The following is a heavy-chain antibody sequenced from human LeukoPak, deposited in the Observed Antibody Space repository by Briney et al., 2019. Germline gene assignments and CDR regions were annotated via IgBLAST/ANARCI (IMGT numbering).Heavy chain of an antibody. Sequence: GASVKDSCKASGFTFTGYYIHWVRQAPGQGLEWMGYINPHSGGTNPPQKFQGRVTMTTDTSISAAYMELSSLISDDTAMYYCVREGNELLSKNFDYWGQGTLVTVSS. CDR3: VREGNELLSKNFDY. CDR1: GFTFTGYY. D-gene: IGHD2-21*02. CDR2: INPHSGGT. V-gene: IGHV1-2*02. J-gene: IGHJ4*02.